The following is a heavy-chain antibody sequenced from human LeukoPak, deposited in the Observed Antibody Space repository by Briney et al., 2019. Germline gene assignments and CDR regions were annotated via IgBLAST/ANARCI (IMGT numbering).Heavy chain of an antibody. D-gene: IGHD3-22*01. CDR2: ISLDGDVT. CDR1: GFTFDDYT. J-gene: IGHJ4*02. CDR3: AKDKGSHYYDSSGYSFDY. V-gene: IGHV3-43*01. Sequence: GGSLRLSCAASGFTFDDYTMHWVRQLPGKGLEWVSLISLDGDVTYYSDSVKGRFTISRDNSKNSLYLQMSSLRSEDTALYFCAKDKGSHYYDSSGYSFDYWGQGTRVTVSS.